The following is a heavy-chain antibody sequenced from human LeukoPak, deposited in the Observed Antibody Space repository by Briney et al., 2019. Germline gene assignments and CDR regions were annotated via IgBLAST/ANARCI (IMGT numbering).Heavy chain of an antibody. J-gene: IGHJ4*02. CDR2: IYNSGST. CDR3: AAEEIVIDPTATNSYFDT. D-gene: IGHD2-15*01. V-gene: IGHV4-30-4*08. Sequence: ASETLSLTCTVSGASISNVDFYWTWIRQAPGKGLEWIGYIYNSGSTHFNPSLKSRVTMSDDTSKNLFSLRLSSVTAADTAVYYCAAEEIVIDPTATNSYFDTWGQGILVTVSS. CDR1: GASISNVDFY.